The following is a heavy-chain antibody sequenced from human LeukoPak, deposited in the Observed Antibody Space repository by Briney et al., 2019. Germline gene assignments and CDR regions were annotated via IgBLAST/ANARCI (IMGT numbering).Heavy chain of an antibody. CDR3: VRGVAAAGTVDFDY. CDR2: ITGSDDRT. V-gene: IGHV3-23*01. D-gene: IGHD6-13*01. CDR1: GFTFSSAA. Sequence: GGSLRLSCAASGFTFSSAAMTWVRQAPGKGLEWVSTITGSDDRTYYADSVKGRFTISRDNSKNTLYLQMNSLRAEDTAVYYCVRGVAAAGTVDFDYWGQGTLVTVSS. J-gene: IGHJ4*02.